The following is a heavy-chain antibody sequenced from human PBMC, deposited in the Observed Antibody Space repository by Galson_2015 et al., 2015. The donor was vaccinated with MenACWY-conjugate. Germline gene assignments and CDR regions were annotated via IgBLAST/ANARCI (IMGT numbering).Heavy chain of an antibody. Sequence: SLRLSCAASGLTFSTYSMNWVRQAPGKGLEWISYITSSGSTIYYADSVKGRFTISRDNAKNSLYLQMNSLRVDDTAVYYCAREAYGALDYWGQGTLVTVPS. CDR1: GLTFSTYS. V-gene: IGHV3-48*01. CDR2: ITSSGSTI. CDR3: AREAYGALDY. D-gene: IGHD4/OR15-4a*01. J-gene: IGHJ4*02.